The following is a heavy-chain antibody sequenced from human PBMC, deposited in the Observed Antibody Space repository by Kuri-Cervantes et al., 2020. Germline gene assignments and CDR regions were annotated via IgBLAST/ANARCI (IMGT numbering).Heavy chain of an antibody. V-gene: IGHV1-8*01. J-gene: IGHJ6*02. Sequence: ASVKVSCKASGYTFTSYDINWVRQATGQGLGWMGWMNPNSGNTGYAQKFQGRVTMTSNTSISTAYMELSSLRSGYTAVYYCARLQRYYYYGMDVWGQGTTVTVSS. CDR2: MNPNSGNT. D-gene: IGHD4-11*01. CDR1: GYTFTSYD. CDR3: ARLQRYYYYGMDV.